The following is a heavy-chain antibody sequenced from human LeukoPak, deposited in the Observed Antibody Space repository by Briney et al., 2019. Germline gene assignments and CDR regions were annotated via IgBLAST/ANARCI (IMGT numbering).Heavy chain of an antibody. J-gene: IGHJ3*02. CDR2: IYPGDSDT. CDR3: ARRHPDTAMVRDAFDI. Sequence: GASLQISCKGSGSIFTSYWIGWVRPLPGKGLEWMGIIYPGDSDTRYSPSFQGQVTISADKSISTAYLQWSSLKASDTAMYYCARRHPDTAMVRDAFDIWGQGTMVTVSS. D-gene: IGHD5-18*01. V-gene: IGHV5-51*01. CDR1: GSIFTSYW.